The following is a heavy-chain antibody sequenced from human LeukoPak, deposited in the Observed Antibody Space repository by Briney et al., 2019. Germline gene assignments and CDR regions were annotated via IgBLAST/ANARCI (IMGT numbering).Heavy chain of an antibody. J-gene: IGHJ4*02. CDR1: GGTFGSYA. Sequence: SVKVSCKASGGTFGSYAISWVRQAPGQGLEWMGGIIPIFGTANYAQKFQGRVTITADKSTSTAYMELSSLRSEDTAVYYCARGLKRIASWSPPKYYFDYWGQGTLVTVSS. D-gene: IGHD6-13*01. V-gene: IGHV1-69*06. CDR2: IIPIFGTA. CDR3: ARGLKRIASWSPPKYYFDY.